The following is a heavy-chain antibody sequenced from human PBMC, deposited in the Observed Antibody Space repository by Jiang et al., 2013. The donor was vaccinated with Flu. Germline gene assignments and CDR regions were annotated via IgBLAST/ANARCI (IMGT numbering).Heavy chain of an antibody. CDR1: GGSIDTINYY. V-gene: IGHV4-39*01. J-gene: IGHJ2*01. Sequence: SSGLVKPSETLSLTCAVSGGSIDTINYYWVWIRQSPGKRLEWIGSIYYSGRTYYSPSLKSRVTISIDTSKNQFSLKLSSVTAADTAVYYCASRPFLLGAITNYWSFDLWGRGTLVTVSS. CDR3: ASRPFLLGAITNYWSFDL. CDR2: IYYSGRT. D-gene: IGHD1-26*01.